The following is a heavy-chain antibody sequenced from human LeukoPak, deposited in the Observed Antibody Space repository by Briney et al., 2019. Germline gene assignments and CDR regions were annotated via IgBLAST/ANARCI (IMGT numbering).Heavy chain of an antibody. CDR2: IYYSGST. J-gene: IGHJ5*02. V-gene: IGHV4-39*01. CDR1: GGSISSSSYY. Sequence: SETLSLTCTVSGGSISSSSYYWGWIRQPPGKGLEWIGSIYYSGSTYYNPSLKSRVTISVDTSKNQFSLKLSSVTAADTAVYYCARRRVRSSRGWFDPWGQGTLVTVSS. D-gene: IGHD3-10*01. CDR3: ARRRVRSSRGWFDP.